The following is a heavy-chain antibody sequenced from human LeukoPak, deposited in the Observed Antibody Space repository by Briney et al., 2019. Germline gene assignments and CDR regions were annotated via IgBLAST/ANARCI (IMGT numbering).Heavy chain of an antibody. CDR1: GFTFSTYA. V-gene: IGHV3-23*01. J-gene: IGHJ4*02. CDR3: ATSKYSGSY. Sequence: GGSLRLSCAASGFTFSTYAMNWVRQAPGKGLEWVSVISGSGSNTYYADSVKGRFTISRDNSKNTLYLQMNSLRAEDTAVYYCATSKYSGSYWGQGTLVTVSS. CDR2: ISGSGSNT. D-gene: IGHD1-26*01.